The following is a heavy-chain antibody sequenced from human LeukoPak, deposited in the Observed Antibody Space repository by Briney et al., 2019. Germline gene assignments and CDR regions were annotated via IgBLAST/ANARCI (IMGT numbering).Heavy chain of an antibody. CDR3: AGYQLLLDAFDI. CDR1: GGSISSYY. J-gene: IGHJ3*02. V-gene: IGHV4-59*01. D-gene: IGHD2-2*01. Sequence: SETLSLTCTVSGGSISSYYWSWIRQPPGKGLEWIGYIYYSGSTNYNPSLKSRVTISVDTSKNQFSLKLSSVTAADTAVYYCAGYQLLLDAFDIWGQGTMVTVPS. CDR2: IYYSGST.